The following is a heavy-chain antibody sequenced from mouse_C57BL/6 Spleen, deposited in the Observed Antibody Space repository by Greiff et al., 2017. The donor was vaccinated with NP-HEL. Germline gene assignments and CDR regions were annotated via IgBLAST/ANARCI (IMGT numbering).Heavy chain of an antibody. CDR3: ARWDYYDYDEDAMDY. D-gene: IGHD2-4*01. CDR2: ISSGSSTI. J-gene: IGHJ4*01. V-gene: IGHV5-17*01. Sequence: VQLQQSGGGLVKPGGSLKLSCAASGFTFSDYGMHWVRQAPEKGLEWVAYISSGSSTIYYADTVKGRFTISRDNAKNTLFLQMTSLRSEDTAMYYCARWDYYDYDEDAMDYWGQGTSVTVSS. CDR1: GFTFSDYG.